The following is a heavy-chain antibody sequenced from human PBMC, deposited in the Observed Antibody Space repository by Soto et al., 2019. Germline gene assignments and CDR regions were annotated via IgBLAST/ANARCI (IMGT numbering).Heavy chain of an antibody. J-gene: IGHJ6*02. V-gene: IGHV3-23*01. CDR1: GFTFSSHA. CDR3: AKVPTYYYGMDV. Sequence: GGSLRLSCAASGFTFSSHAMSWVRQAPGKGLEWVSGISGTGGSAYYADSVKGRFTISRDNSNNTQYLQMNSLRAEDTAVYYCAKVPTYYYGMDVWGQGXTVTVYS. CDR2: ISGTGGSA.